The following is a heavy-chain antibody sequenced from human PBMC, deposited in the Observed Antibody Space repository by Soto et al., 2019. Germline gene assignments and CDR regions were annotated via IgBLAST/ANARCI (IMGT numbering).Heavy chain of an antibody. J-gene: IGHJ4*02. CDR2: IIPTFGTA. CDR1: GGTFSSYA. Sequence: SVKVSCKASGGTFSSYAISWVRQAPGQGLEWMGGIIPTFGTANYAQKFQGRVTITADESTSTAYMELSSLRSEDTAVYYCARVYKARYDFWSGYYYFDYWGQGTLVTVSS. V-gene: IGHV1-69*13. D-gene: IGHD3-3*01. CDR3: ARVYKARYDFWSGYYYFDY.